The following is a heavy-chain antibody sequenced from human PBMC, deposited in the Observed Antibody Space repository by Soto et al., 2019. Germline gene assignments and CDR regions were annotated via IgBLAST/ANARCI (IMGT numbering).Heavy chain of an antibody. CDR3: AREDIAVAGSWYFDL. J-gene: IGHJ2*01. Sequence: QVQLQESGPGLVKPSQTLSLTCTVSGGSISSGGYYWSWIRQHPGKGLEWIGYIYYSGSTYYNPSLKRRVTISVDTSKNQFSLKLSSVTAADTAVYYCAREDIAVAGSWYFDLWGRGTLVTVSS. D-gene: IGHD6-19*01. CDR1: GGSISSGGYY. V-gene: IGHV4-31*03. CDR2: IYYSGST.